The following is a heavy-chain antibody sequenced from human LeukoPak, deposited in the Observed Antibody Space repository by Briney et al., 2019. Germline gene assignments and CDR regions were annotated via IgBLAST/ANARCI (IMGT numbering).Heavy chain of an antibody. V-gene: IGHV1-46*01. D-gene: IGHD6-19*01. CDR1: GYTFTSYY. CDR3: AREDSSGWSADYMDV. Sequence: GASVKVSCKASGYTFTSYYMHWVRQAPGQGLEWMGIINPSGGSTSYAQKFQGRVTMTRDTSTSTVYMELSSLRSEDTAVYYCAREDSSGWSADYMDVWGKGTAVTVSS. J-gene: IGHJ6*03. CDR2: INPSGGST.